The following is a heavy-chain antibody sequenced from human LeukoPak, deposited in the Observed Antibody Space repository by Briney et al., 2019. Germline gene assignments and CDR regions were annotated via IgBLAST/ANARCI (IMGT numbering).Heavy chain of an antibody. Sequence: PGGSLRLSCAASGFTFSSYWMHWVRQAPEKGLVWVSRINPDGSTTTYADSVEGRFTISRDNSKNSLYLQMNSLRAEDTAVYFCARPSITVAETAADHWGQGTLVTVSS. D-gene: IGHD6-19*01. V-gene: IGHV3-74*01. CDR2: INPDGSTT. CDR1: GFTFSSYW. CDR3: ARPSITVAETAADH. J-gene: IGHJ4*02.